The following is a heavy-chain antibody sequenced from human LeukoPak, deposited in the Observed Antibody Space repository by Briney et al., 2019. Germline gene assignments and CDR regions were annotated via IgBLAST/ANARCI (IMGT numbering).Heavy chain of an antibody. CDR2: IYSGGST. J-gene: IGHJ4*02. CDR1: GFTVSSNY. V-gene: IGHV3-66*01. CDR3: ARIKYYDSSGYYFDY. Sequence: PGGSLRLSCAASGFTVSSNYMSWVRQAPGKGLEWVSVIYSGGSTYYADSVKGRFTISRDNSKNTLYLQMNSLGAEDTAVYYCARIKYYDSSGYYFDYWGQGTLVTVSS. D-gene: IGHD3-22*01.